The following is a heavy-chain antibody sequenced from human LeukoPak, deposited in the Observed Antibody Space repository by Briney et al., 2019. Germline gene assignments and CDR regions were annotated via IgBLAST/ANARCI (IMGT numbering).Heavy chain of an antibody. V-gene: IGHV4-4*07. Sequence: SETLSLTCTASGGSISDSYWSWIRQPAGKGLEWIGRIYTTGSTNYNPSLKSRVTMSVDTSKNQFSLKLSSVTAADTAVYYCARDLGEYSHLEYNWFDPWGQGTLVTVSS. J-gene: IGHJ5*02. CDR3: ARDLGEYSHLEYNWFDP. D-gene: IGHD3-10*01. CDR1: GGSISDSY. CDR2: IYTTGST.